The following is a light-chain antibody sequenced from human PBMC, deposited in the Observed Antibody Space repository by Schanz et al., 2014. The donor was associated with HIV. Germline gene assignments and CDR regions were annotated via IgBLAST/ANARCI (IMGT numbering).Light chain of an antibody. CDR3: SSYSSESSPYV. J-gene: IGLJ1*01. V-gene: IGLV1-40*01. CDR2: GNK. Sequence: QAVVTQPPSVSGAPGQRVAISCSGSGSNIGGSYDVHWYQHLPGTAPKLLIYGNKYRPSGVPDRFSGSKSGTSASLAITGLQAEDEADYYCSSYSSESSPYVFGTGTKLTVL. CDR1: GSNIGGSYD.